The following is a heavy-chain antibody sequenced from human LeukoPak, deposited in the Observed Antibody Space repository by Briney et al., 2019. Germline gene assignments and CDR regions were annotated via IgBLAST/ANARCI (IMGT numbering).Heavy chain of an antibody. Sequence: GGSLRLSCAASGFTFSDYSMNWVRQAPGKGLEWVSSISSSSTYKYYADSLKGRFIISRDNAKNSLYLQMNSLRAEDTAVYYCARDPGYYGSGQDIDYWGQGTLVTVSS. CDR3: ARDPGYYGSGQDIDY. CDR2: ISSSSTYK. J-gene: IGHJ4*02. CDR1: GFTFSDYS. D-gene: IGHD3-10*01. V-gene: IGHV3-21*01.